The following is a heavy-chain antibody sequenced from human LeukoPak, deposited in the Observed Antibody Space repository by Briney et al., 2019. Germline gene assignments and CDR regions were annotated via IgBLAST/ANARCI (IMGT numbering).Heavy chain of an antibody. CDR3: ARLYDDCTRSTCLWYFDY. J-gene: IGHJ4*02. D-gene: IGHD2/OR15-2a*01. V-gene: IGHV3-30*02. CDR2: SNK. Sequence: GGSLRLSCAASGFTFSTYDMHWVRQAPGKSNKYYPDSVKGRFTISRDNSKNTLYLQMNSLRPEDTAVYYCARLYDDCTRSTCLWYFDYWGQGTLVTVPS. CDR1: GFTFSTYD.